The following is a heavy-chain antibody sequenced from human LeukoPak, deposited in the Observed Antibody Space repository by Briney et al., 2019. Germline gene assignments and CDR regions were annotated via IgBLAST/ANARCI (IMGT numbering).Heavy chain of an antibody. CDR1: GFTFSSYD. V-gene: IGHV3-48*03. CDR2: IVGNGITI. J-gene: IGHJ4*02. D-gene: IGHD1-1*01. CDR3: VRKLTGTTFFDY. Sequence: GGSLRLSCAASGFTFSSYDLNWVRQAPGKGLEWVSYIVGNGITIYYADSVKGRFTISRDNAKNSLYLRMNSLRAEDTAVYYCVRKLTGTTFFDYWGQGTLVTVSS.